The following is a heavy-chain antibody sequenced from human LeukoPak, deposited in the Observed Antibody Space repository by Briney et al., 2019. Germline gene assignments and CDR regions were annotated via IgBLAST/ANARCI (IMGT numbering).Heavy chain of an antibody. CDR1: GYSISSGYY. CDR2: IYHSGST. D-gene: IGHD1-1*01. V-gene: IGHV4-38-2*01. J-gene: IGHJ6*03. Sequence: PSETLSLTCAVSGYSISSGYYWGWIRQPPGKGLEWIGSIYHSGSTYYNPSLKSRVTISVDTSKNQFSLKLSSVTAADTAVYYCARHPMWNDGRPYYYYMGVWGKGTTVTVSS. CDR3: ARHPMWNDGRPYYYYMGV.